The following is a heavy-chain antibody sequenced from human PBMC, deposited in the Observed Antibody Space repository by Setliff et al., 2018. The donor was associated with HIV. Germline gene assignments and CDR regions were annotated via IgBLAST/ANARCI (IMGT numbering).Heavy chain of an antibody. CDR2: IIPIFGTA. CDR1: GGTLSSYV. V-gene: IGHV1-69*13. J-gene: IGHJ4*02. D-gene: IGHD2-8*01. Sequence: ASVKVSCKASGGTLSSYVISWVRQAPGRGLEWMGGIIPIFGTANNAQKFQGRATITADESTSTAYMELSSLRSDDTAVYYCARKYCTNGVCYKTGEFDYWGQGTLVTVSS. CDR3: ARKYCTNGVCYKTGEFDY.